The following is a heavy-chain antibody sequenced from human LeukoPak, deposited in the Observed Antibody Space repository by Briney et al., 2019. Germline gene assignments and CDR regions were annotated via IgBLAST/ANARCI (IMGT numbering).Heavy chain of an antibody. Sequence: GGSLRLSCAASGFTFSSYAMHWVRQAPGKGLEWVAVISYDGSNKYYADSVKGRFTISRDNSKNTLYLQMNSLRAEDTAVYYCAREVGAAAEPPDYWGQGTLVTVSS. J-gene: IGHJ4*02. CDR2: ISYDGSNK. CDR3: AREVGAAAEPPDY. V-gene: IGHV3-30*01. CDR1: GFTFSSYA. D-gene: IGHD6-13*01.